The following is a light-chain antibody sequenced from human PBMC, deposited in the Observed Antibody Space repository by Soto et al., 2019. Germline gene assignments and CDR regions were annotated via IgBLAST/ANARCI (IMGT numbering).Light chain of an antibody. CDR1: HIVTSD. Sequence: EIVLTPYPEPLAVSPGEVATLSCLASHIVTSDLAWYQQKRGQAPRLLIYAASTRATGVAARFSGSGSGTEFTLTISSLQSEDFAVYYCQQYTNWPPNTSGQGTRPEIK. CDR3: QQYTNWPPNT. CDR2: AAS. V-gene: IGKV3D-15*01. J-gene: IGKJ5*01.